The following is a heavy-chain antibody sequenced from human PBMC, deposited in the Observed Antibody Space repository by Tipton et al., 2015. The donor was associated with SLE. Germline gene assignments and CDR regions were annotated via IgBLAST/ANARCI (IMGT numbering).Heavy chain of an antibody. Sequence: TLSLTCTVSGGSIRNYFWHWIRQSPGKGLEWIGYVYDSGTTKYNPSLKSRVTMSVDTSKNQLSLNLNSVTAADTAVYYCARGGGDSSSCQDFDRWGQGTLVTVSS. CDR2: VYDSGTT. D-gene: IGHD6-13*01. CDR3: ARGGGDSSSCQDFDR. CDR1: GGSIRNYF. J-gene: IGHJ4*02. V-gene: IGHV4-59*01.